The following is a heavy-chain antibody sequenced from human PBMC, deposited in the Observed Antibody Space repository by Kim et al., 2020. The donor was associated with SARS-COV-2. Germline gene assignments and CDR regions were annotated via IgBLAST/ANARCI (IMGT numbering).Heavy chain of an antibody. CDR3: ARDHDSSGYYYFDAFDI. CDR1: GFTFSSYW. Sequence: GGSLRLSCAASGFTFSSYWMHWVRQAPGKGLVWVSRINSDGSSTSYADSVKGRFTISRDNAKNTLYLQMNSLRAEDTAVYYCARDHDSSGYYYFDAFDIWGQGTMVTVSS. CDR2: INSDGSST. J-gene: IGHJ3*02. V-gene: IGHV3-74*01. D-gene: IGHD3-22*01.